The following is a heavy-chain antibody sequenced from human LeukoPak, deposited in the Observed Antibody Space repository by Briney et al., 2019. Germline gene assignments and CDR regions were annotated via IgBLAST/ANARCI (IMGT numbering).Heavy chain of an antibody. V-gene: IGHV3-48*02. CDR1: GLTFSSYS. CDR2: ISSSSSIR. Sequence: GGSLRLSCAASGLTFSSYSMTWVRQAPGKGLEWVSYISSSSSIRYYADSVKGRFTISRDNAKNSLYLQMNSLRDEDTAVYYCARDVLRFLEWLGMDVWGQGTTVTVSS. CDR3: ARDVLRFLEWLGMDV. J-gene: IGHJ6*02. D-gene: IGHD3-3*01.